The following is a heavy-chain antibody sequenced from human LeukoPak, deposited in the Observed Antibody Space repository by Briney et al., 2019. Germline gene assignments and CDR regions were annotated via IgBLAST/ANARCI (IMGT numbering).Heavy chain of an antibody. D-gene: IGHD3-16*01. CDR3: ARPLLDVWGRYSHAFDV. CDR2: IYYSGST. J-gene: IGHJ3*01. V-gene: IGHV4-39*01. CDR1: GDSISSSFYY. Sequence: SQTLSLTCTVSGDSISSSFYYWGWLRQPPGKGLEWIGNIYYSGSTYYNPSLKSRVTISVDTSKNQFSLKLTSVTAADTAIYYCARPLLDVWGRYSHAFDVWGQGTMVTVSS.